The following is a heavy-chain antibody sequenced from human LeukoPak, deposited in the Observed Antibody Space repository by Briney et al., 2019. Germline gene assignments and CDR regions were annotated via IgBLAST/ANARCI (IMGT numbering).Heavy chain of an antibody. J-gene: IGHJ4*02. D-gene: IGHD2-2*01. CDR2: ISGGGGST. Sequence: GGSLRLSCAASGFTFSSYAMSWVRQAPGKGLEWVSAISGGGGSTYYADSVKGRFTISRDNSKNTLYLQMNSLRAEDTAVYYCAKDPYCSSTSCYFVGYWGQGTLVTVSS. CDR3: AKDPYCSSTSCYFVGY. V-gene: IGHV3-23*01. CDR1: GFTFSSYA.